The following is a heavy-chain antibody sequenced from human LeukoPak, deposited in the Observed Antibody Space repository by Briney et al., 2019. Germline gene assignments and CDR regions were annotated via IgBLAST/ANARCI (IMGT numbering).Heavy chain of an antibody. CDR2: INHSGST. CDR3: ARGPHCSGGSCYSWAKYFQH. J-gene: IGHJ1*01. D-gene: IGHD2-15*01. CDR1: GGSFSGYY. V-gene: IGHV4-34*01. Sequence: SETLSLTCAVYGGSFSGYYWSRIRQPPGKGLEWIGEINHSGSTNYNPSLKSRVTISVDTSKNQFSLKLSSVTAADTAVYYCARGPHCSGGSCYSWAKYFQHWGQGTLVTVSS.